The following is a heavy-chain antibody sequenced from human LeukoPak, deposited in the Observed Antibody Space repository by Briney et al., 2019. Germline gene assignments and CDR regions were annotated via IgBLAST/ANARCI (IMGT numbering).Heavy chain of an antibody. V-gene: IGHV3-23*01. CDR2: ISGSGGST. J-gene: IGHJ4*02. Sequence: GPLRLSCAASGFTFSSYAMSWVRQAPGKGLEWVSAISGSGGSTYYADSVKGRFTISRDNSKNTLYLQMNSLRAEDTAVYYCAKDGPIFGVEKPIDYWGQGTLVTVSS. CDR1: GFTFSSYA. D-gene: IGHD3-3*01. CDR3: AKDGPIFGVEKPIDY.